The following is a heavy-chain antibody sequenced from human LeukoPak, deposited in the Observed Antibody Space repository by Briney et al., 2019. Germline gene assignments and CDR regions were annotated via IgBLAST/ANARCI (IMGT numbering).Heavy chain of an antibody. J-gene: IGHJ6*03. V-gene: IGHV1-8*01. Sequence: ASVKVSCKASGYTFISYDINWVRQATGQGLEWMGWMNPNSGNTGYAQKFQGRVTMTRNTSISTAYMELSSLRSEDTAVYYCARQGWYVDIFFHMDVWGKGTTVIISS. CDR3: ARQGWYVDIFFHMDV. CDR2: MNPNSGNT. CDR1: GYTFISYD. D-gene: IGHD6-19*01.